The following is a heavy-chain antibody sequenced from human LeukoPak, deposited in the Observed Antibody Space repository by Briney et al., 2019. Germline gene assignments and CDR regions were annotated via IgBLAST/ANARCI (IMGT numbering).Heavy chain of an antibody. J-gene: IGHJ6*02. V-gene: IGHV1-18*01. D-gene: IGHD1-26*01. CDR1: GYTFTSHG. CDR2: ISAYNGNT. CDR3: ARASGSYSDYGMDV. Sequence: ASVKVSCKASGYTFTSHGISWVRQAPGQGLEWMGWISAYNGNTNYAQKLQGRVTMTTDTSTSTAYMELRSLRSDDTAVYYCARASGSYSDYGMDVWGQGTTVTVSS.